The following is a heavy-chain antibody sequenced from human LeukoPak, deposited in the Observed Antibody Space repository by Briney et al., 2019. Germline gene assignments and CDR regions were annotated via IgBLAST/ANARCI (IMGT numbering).Heavy chain of an antibody. J-gene: IGHJ4*02. CDR2: ISGSGGTT. CDR1: GFTFNNYA. D-gene: IGHD1-26*01. V-gene: IGHV3-23*01. CDR3: ARDQASIVGASLDY. Sequence: GGSLRLSCAASGFTFNNYAMNWVRQAPGKGLEWVSVISGSGGTTYYADSVKGRFTISRDNSKNTLYLQMNSLRAEDTAVYYCARDQASIVGASLDYWGQGTLVTVSS.